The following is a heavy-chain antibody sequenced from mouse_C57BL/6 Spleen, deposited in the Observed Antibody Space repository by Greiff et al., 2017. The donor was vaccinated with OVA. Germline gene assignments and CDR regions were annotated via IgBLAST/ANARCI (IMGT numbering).Heavy chain of an antibody. D-gene: IGHD2-2*01. V-gene: IGHV14-4*01. CDR1: GFNIKDDY. CDR2: IDPENGDT. Sequence: VQLQQSGAELVRPGASVKLSCTASGFNIKDDYMHWVKQRPEQGLEWIGWIDPENGDTEYASKFQGKATITADTSSNTAYLQLSSLTSEDTAVYYCTTWGGYDYFDYWGQGTTLTVSS. CDR3: TTWGGYDYFDY. J-gene: IGHJ2*01.